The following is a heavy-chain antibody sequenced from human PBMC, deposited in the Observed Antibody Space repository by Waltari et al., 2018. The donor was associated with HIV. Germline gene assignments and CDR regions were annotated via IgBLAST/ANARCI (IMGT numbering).Heavy chain of an antibody. J-gene: IGHJ4*02. CDR1: GFTFSAYT. Sequence: EVQLVESGGGLVKPGGSLRLSCAASGFTFSAYTMNWVRQAPGKGLEWVSSIDEVRESSGNCLGCVSCISGSSTYIFYADSGRDRFTIPRDNAKSSLFLQMNSLRADDTAVYYCARVRKDSARDYWGQGTLVTVSS. CDR3: ARVRKDSARDY. CDR2: ISGSSTYI. V-gene: IGHV3-21*03. D-gene: IGHD5-18*01.